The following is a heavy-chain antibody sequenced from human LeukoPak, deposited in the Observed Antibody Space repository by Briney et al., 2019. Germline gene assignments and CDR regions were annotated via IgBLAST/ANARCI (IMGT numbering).Heavy chain of an antibody. V-gene: IGHV3-23*01. CDR2: IIPSGHTT. CDR1: GFTFSSHG. D-gene: IGHD5-24*01. CDR3: AKDDRWLQFCC. Sequence: GGTLRLSCAASGFTFSSHGMNWVRQAPGKGLEWVPGIIPSGHTTYYADSVRGRFTISRDNSRNTLYLQMNSLRAGDTAVYYCAKDDRWLQFCCWGQGTLVTVSA. J-gene: IGHJ4*02.